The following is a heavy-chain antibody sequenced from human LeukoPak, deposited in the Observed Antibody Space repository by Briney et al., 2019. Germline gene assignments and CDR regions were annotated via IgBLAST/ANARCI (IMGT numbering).Heavy chain of an antibody. CDR1: GFTFSSYA. J-gene: IGHJ4*02. Sequence: GGSLRLSCAASGFTFSSYAMHWVRLAPGKGLEWVSAISDSSTGTYYADSVRGRFTVSRDNSKNTLYLQMNSPRAEDTAVYYCAKDPRSLGVCTSASCPYFDYWGQGALVTVSS. D-gene: IGHD2-2*01. CDR3: AKDPRSLGVCTSASCPYFDY. CDR2: ISDSSTGT. V-gene: IGHV3-23*01.